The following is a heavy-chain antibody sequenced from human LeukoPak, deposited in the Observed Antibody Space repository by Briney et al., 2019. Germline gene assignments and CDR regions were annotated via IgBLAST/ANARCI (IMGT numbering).Heavy chain of an antibody. CDR1: GFTFSSYG. V-gene: IGHV3-30*02. Sequence: GGSLRLSCAASGFTFSSYGMHWVRQAPGKGLEWVAFIRYDGSNKYYADSVKGRFTISRDNSKNTLYLQMNSLRAEDTAVYYCARAPDYGDFDWFDPWGQGTLVTVSS. CDR3: ARAPDYGDFDWFDP. D-gene: IGHD4-17*01. CDR2: IRYDGSNK. J-gene: IGHJ5*02.